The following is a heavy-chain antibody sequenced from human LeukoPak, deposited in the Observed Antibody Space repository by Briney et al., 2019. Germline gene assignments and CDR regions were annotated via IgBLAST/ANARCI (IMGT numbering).Heavy chain of an antibody. V-gene: IGHV1-2*02. J-gene: IGHJ4*02. CDR2: INPNSGGT. D-gene: IGHD5-18*01. CDR1: GYTFTGYY. Sequence: ASVTVTCTASGYTFTGYYMHWVRQAPGQGLEWMGWINPNSGGTNYAQKFQGRVTMTRDTSISTAYMELSRLRSDDTDVYYCARAGGYSYGDFDYWGQGTLVTVSS. CDR3: ARAGGYSYGDFDY.